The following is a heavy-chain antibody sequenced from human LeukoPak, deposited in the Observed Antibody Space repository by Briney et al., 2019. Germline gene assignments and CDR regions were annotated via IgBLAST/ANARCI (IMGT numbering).Heavy chain of an antibody. CDR3: ATLRSGWPYYYYGMDV. CDR2: FDPEDGET. CDR1: GYTLTELS. D-gene: IGHD6-19*01. Sequence: ASVKVSCKVSGYTLTELSMHWVRQAPGKGLEWMGGFDPEDGETIYAQKFQGRVTMTEDTSTDTAYMELSSLRSEDTAVYYCATLRSGWPYYYYGMDVWGRGTTVTVSS. V-gene: IGHV1-24*01. J-gene: IGHJ6*02.